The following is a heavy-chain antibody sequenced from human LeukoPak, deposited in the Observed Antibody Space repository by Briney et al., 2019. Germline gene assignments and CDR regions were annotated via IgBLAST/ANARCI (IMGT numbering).Heavy chain of an antibody. CDR3: ARVRGWSYWFDP. D-gene: IGHD6-19*01. CDR1: GYTFTSYY. J-gene: IGHJ5*02. Sequence: ASVKVSCKASGYTFTSYYMHWVRQAPGQGLEWMGIINPSGGSTSYAQKFQGRVTMTRDMSTSTVYMELSSLRSKDTAVYYCARVRGWSYWFDPWGQGTLVTVSS. V-gene: IGHV1-46*01. CDR2: INPSGGST.